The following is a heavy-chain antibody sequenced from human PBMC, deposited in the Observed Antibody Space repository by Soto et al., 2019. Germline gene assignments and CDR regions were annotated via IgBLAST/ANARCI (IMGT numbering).Heavy chain of an antibody. J-gene: IGHJ4*02. CDR1: GGSIRGSY. Sequence: PSETLSLTCSVSGGSIRGSYWSWIRQSPGKGLEWLGYVYYTGSTNCSHSLRSRVSISVDMSKNEFSLRLSYVSAADTAVYFCARSVAVPGAHIDYWGQGTQVTVSS. V-gene: IGHV4-59*01. D-gene: IGHD6-19*01. CDR3: ARSVAVPGAHIDY. CDR2: VYYTGST.